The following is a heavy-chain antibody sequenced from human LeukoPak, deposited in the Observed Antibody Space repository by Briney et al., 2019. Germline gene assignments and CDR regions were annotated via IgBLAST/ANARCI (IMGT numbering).Heavy chain of an antibody. CDR1: GGSFSGYY. J-gene: IGHJ4*02. D-gene: IGHD3-16*01. CDR2: INHSGST. V-gene: IGHV4-34*01. CDR3: ARRDYVWGVFDY. Sequence: PSETLSLTCAVYGGSFSGYYWSWIRQPPGKGLEWIGEINHSGSTNYNPSLKSRVTISVDTSKNQFSLKLSSVTAADTAVYYCARRDYVWGVFDYWGQGTLVTVSS.